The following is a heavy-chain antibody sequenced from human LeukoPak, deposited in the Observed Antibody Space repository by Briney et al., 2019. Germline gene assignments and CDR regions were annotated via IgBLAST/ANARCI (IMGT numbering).Heavy chain of an antibody. CDR1: GYTFTGYY. D-gene: IGHD3-10*01. J-gene: IGHJ5*02. CDR2: INPNSGGT. V-gene: IGHV1-2*02. CDR3: ARKGTMVRGKFDP. Sequence: ASVKVSCKASGYTFTGYYMHWVRQAPGQGLEWMGWINPNSGGTNYAQKYQGRVTMTRDTSISTAYMELSRLRSDDTAVYYCARKGTMVRGKFDPWGQGTLVTVSS.